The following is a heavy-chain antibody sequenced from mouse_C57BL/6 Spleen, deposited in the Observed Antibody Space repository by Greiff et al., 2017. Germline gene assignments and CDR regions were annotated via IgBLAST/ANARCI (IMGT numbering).Heavy chain of an antibody. CDR2: IDPSDSYT. CDR1: GYTFTSYW. Sequence: QVQLQQPGAELVMPGASVKLSCKASGYTFTSYWMHWVKQRPGQGLEWIGEIDPSDSYTNYNQKFKGKSTLTVDKSSSTAHMQLSSLTSEDSAVYYGARRGYSNYYFDYWGQGTTLTVSS. J-gene: IGHJ2*01. D-gene: IGHD2-5*01. V-gene: IGHV1-69*01. CDR3: ARRGYSNYYFDY.